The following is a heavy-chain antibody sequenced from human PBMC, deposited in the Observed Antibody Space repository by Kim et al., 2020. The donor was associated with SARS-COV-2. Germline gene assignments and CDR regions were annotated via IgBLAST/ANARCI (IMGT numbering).Heavy chain of an antibody. J-gene: IGHJ4*02. CDR3: ARGQDAYYFDY. V-gene: IGHV3-21*01. Sequence: IYYADSVKGRFTISRDNAKNSLYLQMNSLRAEDTAVYYCARGQDAYYFDYWGQGTLVTVSS. CDR2: I.